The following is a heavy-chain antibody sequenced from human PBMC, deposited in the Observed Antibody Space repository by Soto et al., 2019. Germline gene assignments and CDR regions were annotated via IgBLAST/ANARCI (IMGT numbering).Heavy chain of an antibody. CDR1: GGSISSYY. Sequence: SETLSLTCTVSGGSISSYYWSWIRQPPGKGLEWIGYIYYSGSTNYNPSPKSRVTISVDTSKNQFSLKLSSVTAADTAVYYCASSIAAAGMGEYYYYGMDVWGQGTTVTVSS. D-gene: IGHD6-13*01. V-gene: IGHV4-59*01. CDR2: IYYSGST. J-gene: IGHJ6*02. CDR3: ASSIAAAGMGEYYYYGMDV.